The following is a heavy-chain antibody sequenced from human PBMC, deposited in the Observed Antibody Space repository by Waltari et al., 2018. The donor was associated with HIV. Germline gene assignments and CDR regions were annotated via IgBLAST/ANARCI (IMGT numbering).Heavy chain of an antibody. V-gene: IGHV1-69*01. CDR3: ARGGREVWFDP. CDR1: GGTSSSLS. J-gene: IGHJ5*02. Sequence: QVQLVQSGAAVKKPGSSVKVSCKASGGTSSSLSNSRVRQAPGKGLEWLGGIIPIFGTANYAQKFQGRVTITADESTSTAYMELSSLRSEDTAVYYCARGGREVWFDPWGQGTLVTVSS. D-gene: IGHD1-26*01. CDR2: IIPIFGTA.